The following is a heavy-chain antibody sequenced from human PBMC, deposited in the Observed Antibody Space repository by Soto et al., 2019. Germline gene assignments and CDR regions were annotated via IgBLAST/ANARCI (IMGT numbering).Heavy chain of an antibody. V-gene: IGHV1-69*13. Sequence: VASVKVSCKASGGTFSSYAISWVRQAPGQGLEWMGGIIPIFGTANYAQKFQGRVTITADESTSTAYMELSSLRSEDTAVYYCARGSSGSYYGFSPFDYWGQGTLVTVPS. CDR2: IIPIFGTA. CDR1: GGTFSSYA. CDR3: ARGSSGSYYGFSPFDY. D-gene: IGHD1-26*01. J-gene: IGHJ4*02.